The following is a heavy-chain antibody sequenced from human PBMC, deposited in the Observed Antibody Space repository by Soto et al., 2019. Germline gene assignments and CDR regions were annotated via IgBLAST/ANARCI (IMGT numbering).Heavy chain of an antibody. D-gene: IGHD1-26*01. V-gene: IGHV3-30*18. CDR3: AKGLSVILAHSFAI. J-gene: IGHJ3*02. CDR2: TSYDGNNK. CDR1: GFTFNNYD. Sequence: QVQLVESGGGVVQPGRSLRLSCAASGFTFNNYDMHWVRQSPGKGLEWVAVTSYDGNNKYYADSVKGRFTISRDNSKNTPSLQMTRRRPEDTAVYYCAKGLSVILAHSFAIWAQGTRVTVSS.